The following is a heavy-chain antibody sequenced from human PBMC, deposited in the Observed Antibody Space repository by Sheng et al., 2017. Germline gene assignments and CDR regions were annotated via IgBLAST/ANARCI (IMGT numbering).Heavy chain of an antibody. D-gene: IGHD6-13*01. CDR1: GFTFSSND. CDR2: IRSGGNTR. V-gene: IGHV3-30*02. CDR3: VKEGPAAAAGTGDY. J-gene: IGHJ4*02. Sequence: QVQLVESGGGVVQPGGSLRLSCAASGFTFSSNDMHWVRQAPGKGLEWVSFIRSGGNTRYYADSVKGRFTISRDNSENTLYLQMNSLRPDDTAVYYCVKEGPAAAAGTGDYWGQGTLVTVSS.